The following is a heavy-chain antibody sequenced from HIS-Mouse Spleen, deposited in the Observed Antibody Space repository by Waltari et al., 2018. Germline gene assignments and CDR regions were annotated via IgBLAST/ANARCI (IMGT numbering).Heavy chain of an antibody. CDR3: AREIPYSSSWYDWYFDL. D-gene: IGHD6-13*01. CDR2: IYYSGST. V-gene: IGHV4-39*07. J-gene: IGHJ2*01. CDR1: GGSISSSSYY. Sequence: QLQLQESGPGLVKPSETLSLTCTVSGGSISSSSYYWGWIRQPPGKGLAWIGSIYYSGSTYCNPSIKSRVTISVDTSKNQFSLKLSSVTAADTAVYYCAREIPYSSSWYDWYFDLWGRGTLVTVSS.